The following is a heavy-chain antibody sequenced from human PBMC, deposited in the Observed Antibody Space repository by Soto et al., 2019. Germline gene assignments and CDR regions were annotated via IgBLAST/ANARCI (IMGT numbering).Heavy chain of an antibody. CDR3: ARLSWYFEGDLDY. CDR1: GFTFSSYA. Sequence: QVQLVESGGGVVQPGRSLRLSCAASGFTFSSYAMHWVRQAPGKGLEWVAVISYDGSNKYYADSVKGRFTISRDNSKNTLYLQMNSLRAEDTAVYYCARLSWYFEGDLDYWGQGTLVTVSS. J-gene: IGHJ4*02. V-gene: IGHV3-30-3*01. CDR2: ISYDGSNK. D-gene: IGHD6-13*01.